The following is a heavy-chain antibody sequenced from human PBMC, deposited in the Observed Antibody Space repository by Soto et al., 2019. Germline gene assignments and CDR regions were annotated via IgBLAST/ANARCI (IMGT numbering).Heavy chain of an antibody. CDR3: TRYYYESSGYYDY. J-gene: IGHJ4*02. CDR2: IRGETNGGTA. V-gene: IGHV3-49*04. D-gene: IGHD3-22*01. Sequence: PGGYLRLSCTGSGFNFAIYALTWVRQAPGKGLEWVGFIRGETNGGTADYAASLKGRITISRDDSKSIAYLEINSLQTEDTAVYYCTRYYYESSGYYDYWGQGTLVTVSS. CDR1: GFNFAIYA.